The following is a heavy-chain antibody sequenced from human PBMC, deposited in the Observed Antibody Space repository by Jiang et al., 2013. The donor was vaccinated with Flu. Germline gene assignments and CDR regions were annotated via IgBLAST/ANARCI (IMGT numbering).Heavy chain of an antibody. Sequence: GSGLVKPSQTLSLTCTVSGGSISSGGYYWSWIRQHPGKGLEWIGYIYYSGSTYYNPSLKSRVTISVDTSKNQFSLKLSSVTAADTAVYYCARARPDYGDPTARRYYFDYWGQGTLVTVSS. J-gene: IGHJ4*02. V-gene: IGHV4-31*03. CDR3: ARARPDYGDPTARRYYFDY. D-gene: IGHD4-17*01. CDR2: IYYSGST. CDR1: GGSISSGGYY.